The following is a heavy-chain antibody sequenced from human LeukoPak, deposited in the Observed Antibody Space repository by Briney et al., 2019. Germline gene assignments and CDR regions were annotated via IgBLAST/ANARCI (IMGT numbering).Heavy chain of an antibody. CDR2: IKRKSDGGMS. CDR3: ITVHITLVRGLITQYYYDY. V-gene: IGHV3-15*01. CDR1: GFTFSNAY. J-gene: IGHJ4*02. Sequence: GGSLRLSCAASGFTFSNAYMTWVRQAPGKGLEWVGRIKRKSDGGMSEYAPHVKGRFTISRDDSKNTVFLQMNGLNTEDTAVYYCITVHITLVRGLITQYYYDYWGQGSLVTVSS. D-gene: IGHD3-10*01.